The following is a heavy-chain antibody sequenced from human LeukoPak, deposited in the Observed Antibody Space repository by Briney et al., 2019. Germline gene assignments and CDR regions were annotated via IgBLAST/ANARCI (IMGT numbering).Heavy chain of an antibody. D-gene: IGHD6-13*01. Sequence: GGSLRLSCAASGFTFSSYSMNWVRQAPGKGLEWVSSISSSSSYIYYADSVKGRFTISRDNAKNSLYLQMNSLRGEDTAVYYCAKRRAGTESIDYWGQGTLVTVSS. CDR3: AKRRAGTESIDY. J-gene: IGHJ4*02. CDR1: GFTFSSYS. CDR2: ISSSSSYI. V-gene: IGHV3-21*01.